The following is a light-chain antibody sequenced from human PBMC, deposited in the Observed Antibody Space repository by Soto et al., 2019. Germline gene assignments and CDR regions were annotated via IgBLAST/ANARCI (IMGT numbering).Light chain of an antibody. J-gene: IGKJ4*01. V-gene: IGKV1-5*01. CDR3: QQYNSFPLT. Sequence: DIQMTQSPSTLSASVGDRVTITCRASQSISSWLTWYQQKPGKAPKVLIYDASSLRSGVPSRFSGSGSGTKFTLTISSLQPDDFATYYCQQYNSFPLTFGGGTKVEIK. CDR1: QSISSW. CDR2: DAS.